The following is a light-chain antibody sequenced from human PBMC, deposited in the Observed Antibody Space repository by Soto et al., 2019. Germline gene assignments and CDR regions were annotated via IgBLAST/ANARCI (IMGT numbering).Light chain of an antibody. V-gene: IGKV3-20*01. CDR1: QSVSSSY. Sequence: LSPGERATLSCRGSQSVSSSYLAWYQQKPGQAPRLLIYGASSRATGIPDRFSGSGSGTDFTLTISRLEPEDFAVYYCQPYGRSPLSFGGWGKVDIK. CDR3: QPYGRSPLS. CDR2: GAS. J-gene: IGKJ4*01.